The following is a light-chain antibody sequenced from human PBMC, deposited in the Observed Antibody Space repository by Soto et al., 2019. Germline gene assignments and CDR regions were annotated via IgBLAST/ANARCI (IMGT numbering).Light chain of an antibody. CDR2: GAS. V-gene: IGKV3-15*01. CDR3: QQNHVSPAT. J-gene: IGKJ1*01. Sequence: MVLTQSLAALTVSPGETDSLSCRASQSIGSDLAWYQQKPGEAPRLLIYGASTRYSGIPSRFSGSGSGTDFTLTITSLQPEDFAVYYCQQNHVSPATFGEGTKVDIK. CDR1: QSIGSD.